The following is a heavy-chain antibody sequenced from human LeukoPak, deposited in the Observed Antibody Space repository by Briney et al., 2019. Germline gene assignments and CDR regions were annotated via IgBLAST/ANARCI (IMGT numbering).Heavy chain of an antibody. J-gene: IGHJ4*02. CDR1: VDSIFTNNVA. Sequence: SQTLSLTCAISVDSIFTNNVAWNWITQSPSRGLEWLGRTYYRSKWSFDYAVSVKSPITINADTSKNQFSLQLSSVTPEDTAVYYCERGKYPSFDNWGQGTLVTVSS. CDR2: TYYRSKWSF. V-gene: IGHV6-1*01. D-gene: IGHD6-6*01. CDR3: ERGKYPSFDN.